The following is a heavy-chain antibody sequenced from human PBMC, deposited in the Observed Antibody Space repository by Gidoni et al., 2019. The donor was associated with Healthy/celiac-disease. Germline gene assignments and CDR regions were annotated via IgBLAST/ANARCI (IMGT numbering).Heavy chain of an antibody. D-gene: IGHD2-15*01. Sequence: EVQLLESGGGLVQPGGSLRLYCAHSGFTFSSYAMNWVPRAPGKGLEWASALGGSGGSTDNADSVNGRFAIAGGNSKNTLYLKMTSLRAEYRAVYYGASTDADTVAAVAATSPFDYWGQGTLGTVSS. CDR2: LGGSGGST. J-gene: IGHJ4*02. CDR3: ASTDADTVAAVAATSPFDY. CDR1: GFTFSSYA. V-gene: IGHV3-23*01.